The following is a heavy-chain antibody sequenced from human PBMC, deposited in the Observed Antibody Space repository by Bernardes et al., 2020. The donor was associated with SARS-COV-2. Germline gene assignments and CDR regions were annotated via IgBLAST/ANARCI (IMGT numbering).Heavy chain of an antibody. CDR1: GGSISSSTYH. V-gene: IGHV4-39*01. J-gene: IGHJ5*02. Sequence: SETLSLTCTVSGGSISSSTYHWGWIRQPPGKGLEWIGSIHYTGSTYNNPSLKSRVTISVDTSKNKFSLKLRSLTAADTAVYYCARHPYSSDVKNRNWFDPWGQGTLVTVSS. D-gene: IGHD6-19*01. CDR2: IHYTGST. CDR3: ARHPYSSDVKNRNWFDP.